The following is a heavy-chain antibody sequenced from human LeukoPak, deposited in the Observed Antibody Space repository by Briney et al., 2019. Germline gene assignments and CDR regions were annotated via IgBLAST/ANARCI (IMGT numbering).Heavy chain of an antibody. CDR2: INSDGSST. CDR1: GFTVSSNY. J-gene: IGHJ4*02. V-gene: IGHV3-74*01. CDR3: ARDQYYYDSSGYYSSYYFDY. Sequence: PGGSLRLSCAASGFTVSSNYMSWVRQAPGKGLVWVSRINSDGSSTSYADSVKGRFTISRDNAKNTLYLQMNSLRAEDTAVYYCARDQYYYDSSGYYSSYYFDYWGQGTLVTVSS. D-gene: IGHD3-22*01.